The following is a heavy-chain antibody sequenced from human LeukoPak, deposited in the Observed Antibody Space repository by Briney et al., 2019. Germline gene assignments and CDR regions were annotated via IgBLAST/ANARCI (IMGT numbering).Heavy chain of an antibody. V-gene: IGHV4-61*02. D-gene: IGHD3-16*01. CDR1: GGSISSGSYY. J-gene: IGHJ3*02. CDR2: IYTSGST. CDR3: ARFVVGFDI. Sequence: SETLSLTCTVSGGSISSGSYYWSWIRQPAGKGLEWIGRIYTSGSTNYNPSLKSRVTMSVDTSKNQFSLKLSSVTAADTAVYYCARFVVGFDIWGQGTMVTVSS.